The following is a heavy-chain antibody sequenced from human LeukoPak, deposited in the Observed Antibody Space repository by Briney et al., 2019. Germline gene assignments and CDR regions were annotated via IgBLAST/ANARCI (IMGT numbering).Heavy chain of an antibody. J-gene: IGHJ4*02. Sequence: SVKVSCKASGGTFSGNSITWVRQAPGQGLEWMGRFIPILNTTNYAQDFQGRVTLTADKSTSTAYMELMSLGSEDTAVYYCPRETRDSNWNSVAYLDHWGQGTLVTVSS. CDR1: GGTFSGNS. CDR3: PRETRDSNWNSVAYLDH. V-gene: IGHV1-69*08. D-gene: IGHD1-7*01. CDR2: FIPILNTT.